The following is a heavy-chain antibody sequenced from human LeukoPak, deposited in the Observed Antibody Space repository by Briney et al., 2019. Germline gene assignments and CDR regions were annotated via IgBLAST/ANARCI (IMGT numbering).Heavy chain of an antibody. V-gene: IGHV3-74*01. CDR3: ARVKAFYDFWSPSAFDI. D-gene: IGHD3-3*01. CDR1: GLTFSSYW. Sequence: GESLRLSCAASGLTFSSYWMHWVRQAPGKGLVWVSRINSDGSSTSYADSVKGRFTISRDNAKNTLYLQMNSLRAEDTAVYYCARVKAFYDFWSPSAFDIWGQGTMVTVSS. CDR2: INSDGSST. J-gene: IGHJ3*02.